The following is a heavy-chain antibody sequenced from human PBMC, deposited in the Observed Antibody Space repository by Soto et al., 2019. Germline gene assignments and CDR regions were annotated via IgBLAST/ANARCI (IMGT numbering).Heavy chain of an antibody. V-gene: IGHV3-21*01. D-gene: IGHD3-10*01. J-gene: IGHJ6*02. CDR3: ARLQFYNVGWRDGYNSNRMDV. Sequence: PGGSLRLSCAASGFTFSSHSMNWVRQAPGKGLEWVSSISSSSSYIYYADSVKGRFTISRDNAKNSLYLQMNSLRAEDTAVYYCARLQFYNVGWRDGYNSNRMDVWGQAPTFTVPS. CDR1: GFTFSSHS. CDR2: ISSSSSYI.